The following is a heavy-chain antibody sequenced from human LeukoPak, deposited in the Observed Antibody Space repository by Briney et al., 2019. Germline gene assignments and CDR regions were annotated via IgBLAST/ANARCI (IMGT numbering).Heavy chain of an antibody. Sequence: PGGSLRLSCAASGFTFSSYAMSWVRQTPGKGLEWVANIKQDGSEKYYVDSVKGRFTISRDNAKNSLYLQMNSLRAEDTAVYYCARDLIRLIDDWGQGTLVTVSS. V-gene: IGHV3-7*01. J-gene: IGHJ4*02. CDR1: GFTFSSYA. CDR3: ARDLIRLIDD. CDR2: IKQDGSEK. D-gene: IGHD3-16*01.